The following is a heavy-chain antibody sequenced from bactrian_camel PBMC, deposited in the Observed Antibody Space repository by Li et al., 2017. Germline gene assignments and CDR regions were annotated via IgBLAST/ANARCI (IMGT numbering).Heavy chain of an antibody. J-gene: IGHJ4*01. V-gene: IGHV3S1*01. D-gene: IGHD1*01. CDR2: TYTGGSTE. CDR3: VKRDWVPEY. Sequence: QLVESGGGSVQAGESLRLSCVASGYTFDKNCMGWFRLAPGKEREGVAATYTGGSTEYYADSVKGRFTISVDNAKNTVYLQMNSLETEDTAIYYCVKRDWVPEYWGQGTQVT. CDR1: GYTFDKNC.